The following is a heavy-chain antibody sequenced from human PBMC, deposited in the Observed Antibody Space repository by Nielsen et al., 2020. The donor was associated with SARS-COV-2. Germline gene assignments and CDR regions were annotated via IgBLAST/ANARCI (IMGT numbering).Heavy chain of an antibody. D-gene: IGHD1-26*01. V-gene: IGHV3-7*01. Sequence: GESLKISCAASGFMFSNDWMSWVRLAPGKGLEWVANIKRDGSEKHYVDSVKGRFTVSRDNTKNSLYLQMNNLRADDTAVYYCVREWGYWGLGTLVTVSS. J-gene: IGHJ4*02. CDR1: GFMFSNDW. CDR2: IKRDGSEK. CDR3: VREWGY.